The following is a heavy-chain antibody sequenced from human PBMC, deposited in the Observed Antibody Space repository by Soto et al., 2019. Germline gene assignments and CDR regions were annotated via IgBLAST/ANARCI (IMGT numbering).Heavy chain of an antibody. D-gene: IGHD3-22*01. CDR1: GFTLSDYG. CDR3: ARDPGRDSPIDY. CDR2: IWHDGGEK. Sequence: QVQLVESGGGVVQPGRSLRLSCTASGFTLSDYGMHWVRQAPGKGLEWVAVIWHDGGEKYYADSVTGRFTISRDNSKNTVHLQLDSLGTEDTALYYFARDPGRDSPIDYWGQGTLVTVSS. J-gene: IGHJ4*02. V-gene: IGHV3-33*01.